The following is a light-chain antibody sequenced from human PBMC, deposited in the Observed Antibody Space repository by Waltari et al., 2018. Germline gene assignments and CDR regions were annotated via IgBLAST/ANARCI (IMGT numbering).Light chain of an antibody. J-gene: IGLJ2*01. CDR1: SPNIGAGYD. CDR3: QSYDSSLSGVL. V-gene: IGLV1-40*01. Sequence: QSVLTQPPSVSGAPGQRITISCTGTSPNIGAGYDVHRYLQLPGTAPKLLILGNNNRPSGVPDRFSASKSDTSASLAITGLQAEDEADYYCQSYDSSLSGVLFGGGTKLTVL. CDR2: GNN.